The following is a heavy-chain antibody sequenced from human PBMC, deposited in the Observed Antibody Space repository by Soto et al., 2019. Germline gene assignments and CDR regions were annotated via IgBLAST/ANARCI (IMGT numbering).Heavy chain of an antibody. Sequence: ASVKVSCKASGGTFSSYAISWVRQAPGQGLEWMGGIIPIFGTANYAQKFQGRVTITADESTSTAYMELSSLRSEDTAVYYCARGLDYDFWSGFSPVPYYYYGMDVWGQGTTVTVSS. CDR1: GGTFSSYA. CDR2: IIPIFGTA. J-gene: IGHJ6*02. V-gene: IGHV1-69*13. D-gene: IGHD3-3*01. CDR3: ARGLDYDFWSGFSPVPYYYYGMDV.